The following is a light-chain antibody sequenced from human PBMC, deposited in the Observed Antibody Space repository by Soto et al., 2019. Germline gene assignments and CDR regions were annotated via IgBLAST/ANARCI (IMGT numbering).Light chain of an antibody. CDR1: SSDVGSYNL. Sequence: QSALTRPASVSGSPGQSITISCTGTSSDVGSYNLVSWYQQHPGKAPKLMIYEGSKRPSGVSNRFSGSKSGNTASLTISGLQAEDEADYYCCSYAGSSIHVVFGGGTKLTVL. V-gene: IGLV2-23*01. J-gene: IGLJ2*01. CDR2: EGS. CDR3: CSYAGSSIHVV.